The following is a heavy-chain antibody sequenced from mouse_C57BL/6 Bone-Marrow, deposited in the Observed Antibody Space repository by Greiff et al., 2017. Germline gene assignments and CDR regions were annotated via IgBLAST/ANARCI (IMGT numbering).Heavy chain of an antibody. CDR3: AKGIYYGILYYFDY. CDR1: GYSFTDYN. Sequence: VQLQQPGPELVKPGASVKISCKASGYSFTDYNMNWVKQSNGKSLEWIGVINPNYGTTSYNQKFKGKATLTVDQSSSTAYMQLNSLTSEDSAVYYCAKGIYYGILYYFDYWGQGTTLTVSS. D-gene: IGHD2-1*01. J-gene: IGHJ2*01. V-gene: IGHV1-39*01. CDR2: INPNYGTT.